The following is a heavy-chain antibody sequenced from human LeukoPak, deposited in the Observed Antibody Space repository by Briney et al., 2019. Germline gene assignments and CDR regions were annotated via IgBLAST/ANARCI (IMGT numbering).Heavy chain of an antibody. CDR2: IYYSGST. CDR3: ARYLWYYDSSGYPN. D-gene: IGHD3-22*01. Sequence: SETLSLTCTVSGGSIIRYYWSWIRQPPGKGLEWIGYIYYSGSTNYNPSLKSRVTISVDTSKNQFSLKLSSVTAADTAVYYCARYLWYYDSSGYPNWGQGTLVTVSS. V-gene: IGHV4-59*01. J-gene: IGHJ4*02. CDR1: GGSIIRYY.